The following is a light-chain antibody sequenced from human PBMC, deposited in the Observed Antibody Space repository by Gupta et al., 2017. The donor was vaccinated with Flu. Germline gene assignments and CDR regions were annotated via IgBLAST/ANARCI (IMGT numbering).Light chain of an antibody. J-gene: IGKJ2*03. CDR2: WAS. V-gene: IGKV4-1*01. CDR3: QQYYSTPSYS. Sequence: VVLTQSPDSLAPPLGERATLNCTSSQSILYSSNNKNYLAWYQQKPRQPPKVLIYWASTRESGVPDRFSGSGSGTDFTLTINSLQAEDVAVYYCQQYYSTPSYSFGQGTKLEI. CDR1: QSILYSSNNKNY.